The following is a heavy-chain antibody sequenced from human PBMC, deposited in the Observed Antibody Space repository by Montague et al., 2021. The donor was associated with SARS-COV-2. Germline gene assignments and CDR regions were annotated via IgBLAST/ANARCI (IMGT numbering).Heavy chain of an antibody. CDR1: GGSFSGYY. D-gene: IGHD3-10*01. CDR3: ARVRYYGSGTSLGMDV. CDR2: INHSGST. Sequence: SETLSLTCAVYGGSFSGYYWSWIRQPPGEGLEWTGEINHSGSTNYNPSLKSRVTISVDTSKNQFSLKLSSVTAADTAVYYCARVRYYGSGTSLGMDVWGQGTTVTVSS. J-gene: IGHJ6*02. V-gene: IGHV4-34*01.